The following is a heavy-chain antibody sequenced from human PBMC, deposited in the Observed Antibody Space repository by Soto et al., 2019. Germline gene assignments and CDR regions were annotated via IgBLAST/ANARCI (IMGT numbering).Heavy chain of an antibody. D-gene: IGHD2-21*01. J-gene: IGHJ5*02. V-gene: IGHV4-39*01. Sequence: SETLSLTCNVSGGSISTSRSYWAWIRQPPGKRLEWLANIFYSGSTYYNPSLASRVTVSVDTSKNEFSLKLRSVTAADTAVYYCARHPTTGDTDLWFDPWGQGTLVTVSS. CDR3: ARHPTTGDTDLWFDP. CDR1: GGSISTSRSY. CDR2: IFYSGST.